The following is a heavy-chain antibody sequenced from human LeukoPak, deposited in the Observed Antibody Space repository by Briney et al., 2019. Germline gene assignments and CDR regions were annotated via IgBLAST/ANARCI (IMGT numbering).Heavy chain of an antibody. CDR1: GFTFSSYG. CDR3: ARAKSIRSDAFDI. CDR2: ISSDGTNK. V-gene: IGHV3-30*03. Sequence: PGGSLRLSCTASGFTFSSYGMHWVRQAPGKGLEWVAVISSDGTNKDYADSVKGRFTISRDNAKNSLYLQMNSLRAEDTAVYYCARAKSIRSDAFDIWGQGTMVTVSS. D-gene: IGHD2/OR15-2a*01. J-gene: IGHJ3*02.